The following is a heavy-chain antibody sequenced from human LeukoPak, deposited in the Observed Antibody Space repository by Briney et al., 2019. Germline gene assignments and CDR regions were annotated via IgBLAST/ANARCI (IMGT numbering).Heavy chain of an antibody. Sequence: GGSLRLSCVGSGFTFRSHAMSWVRQAPEKGLEFVSGIYENGGTTYYADSVKGRFSISRDNSKNTLYLQMDSLRGEDTAVYYCARDFRIGYSAHFDYWGQGALVTVSS. CDR1: GFTFRSHA. CDR3: ARDFRIGYSAHFDY. D-gene: IGHD2-21*01. J-gene: IGHJ4*02. CDR2: IYENGGTT. V-gene: IGHV3-23*01.